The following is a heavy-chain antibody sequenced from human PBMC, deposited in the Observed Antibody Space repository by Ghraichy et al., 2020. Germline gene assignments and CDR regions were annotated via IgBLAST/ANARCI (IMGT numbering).Heavy chain of an antibody. Sequence: SQTLSLTCSVSGGSLLSNHWWAWVRQSPGKGLEWIGEVYHSGSTNYNPSLKSRVTVSRDHSKNKFSLSLTSVTASDTAVYYCARVIDQLRYLDSWGPGTLVIVSS. V-gene: IGHV4-4*02. CDR2: VYHSGST. CDR1: GGSLLSNHW. CDR3: ARVIDQLRYLDS. D-gene: IGHD1-1*01. J-gene: IGHJ4*02.